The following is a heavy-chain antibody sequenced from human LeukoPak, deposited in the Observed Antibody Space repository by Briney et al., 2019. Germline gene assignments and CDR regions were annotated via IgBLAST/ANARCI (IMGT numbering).Heavy chain of an antibody. CDR2: INHSGST. J-gene: IGHJ4*02. D-gene: IGHD4-23*01. CDR3: ARRPITVVTPYFDY. CDR1: GGSFSGYY. Sequence: SETLSLTCAVYGGSFSGYYWSWIRQPPGKGLEWIGEINHSGSTNYNPSLKSRVTIPVDTSKNQFSLKLSSVTAADTAVYYCARRPITVVTPYFDYWGQGTLVTVSS. V-gene: IGHV4-34*01.